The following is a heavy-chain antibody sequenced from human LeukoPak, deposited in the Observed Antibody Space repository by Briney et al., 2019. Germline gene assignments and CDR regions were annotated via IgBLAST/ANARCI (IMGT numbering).Heavy chain of an antibody. CDR3: ARRKGDITGYYDAFDI. J-gene: IGHJ3*02. V-gene: IGHV4-59*08. Sequence: PSETLSLTCTVSGGSISSYYWSWIRQPSGKGLEWIGYIYYSGSTNYNPSLKSRVTISVDTSKNQFSLRLSSVTAADTAVYYCARRKGDITGYYDAFDIWGQGTMVTVSS. D-gene: IGHD3-22*01. CDR2: IYYSGST. CDR1: GGSISSYY.